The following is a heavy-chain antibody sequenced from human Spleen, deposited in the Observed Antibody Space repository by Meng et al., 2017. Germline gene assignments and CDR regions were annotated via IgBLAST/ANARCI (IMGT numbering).Heavy chain of an antibody. CDR2: IYSGGNT. CDR3: ARGEFYYDSSGYYYDSDGHYYHGMDV. Sequence: GGSLRLSCAASGFTFSSYGMSWVRQAPGKGLEWVSVIYSGGNTYYADSVKGRFTISRDNSKNTVFLQINSLRAEDTAVYYCARGEFYYDSSGYYYDSDGHYYHGMDVWGQGTTVTVSS. J-gene: IGHJ6*02. CDR1: GFTFSSYG. V-gene: IGHV3-66*02. D-gene: IGHD3-22*01.